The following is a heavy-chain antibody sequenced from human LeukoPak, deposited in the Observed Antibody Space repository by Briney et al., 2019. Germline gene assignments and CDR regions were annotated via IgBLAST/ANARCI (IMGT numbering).Heavy chain of an antibody. CDR1: GFTFSRFG. J-gene: IGHJ4*01. Sequence: PGGSLRLSCAASGFTFSRFGMHWVRQAPGKGLEWEAGIWFDGSSTYYADSVKGRFTISRDNSKNMLYLQMNSLRVEDTGVYFCARDSAPYCGGDCYFDYWGHGTLVTVSS. CDR2: IWFDGSST. V-gene: IGHV3-33*01. D-gene: IGHD2-21*02. CDR3: ARDSAPYCGGDCYFDY.